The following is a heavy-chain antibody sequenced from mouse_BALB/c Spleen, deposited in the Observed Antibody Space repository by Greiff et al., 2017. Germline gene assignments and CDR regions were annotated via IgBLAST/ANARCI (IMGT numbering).Heavy chain of an antibody. V-gene: IGHV1-7*01. Sequence: LVESGAELAKPGASVKMSCKASGYTFTSYWMHWVKQRPGQGLEWIGYINPSTGYTEYNQKFKDKATLTADKSSSTAYMQLSSLTSEDSAVYYCARETITTVVAFDYWGQGTTLTVSS. CDR2: INPSTGYT. CDR3: ARETITTVVAFDY. D-gene: IGHD1-1*01. J-gene: IGHJ2*01. CDR1: GYTFTSYW.